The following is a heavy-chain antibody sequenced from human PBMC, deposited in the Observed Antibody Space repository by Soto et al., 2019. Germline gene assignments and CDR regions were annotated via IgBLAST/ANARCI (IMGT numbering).Heavy chain of an antibody. CDR1: GFTFSSYS. J-gene: IGHJ4*02. CDR3: AGGSVLLWFGELFY. CDR2: ISSSSSTI. Sequence: SGGSLRLSCAASGFTFSSYSMNWVRQAPGKGLEWVSYISSSSSTIYYADSVKGRFTISRDNAKNSLYLQMNSLRAEDTAVYYCAGGSVLLWFGELFYWGQGTLVTAPQ. V-gene: IGHV3-48*01. D-gene: IGHD3-10*01.